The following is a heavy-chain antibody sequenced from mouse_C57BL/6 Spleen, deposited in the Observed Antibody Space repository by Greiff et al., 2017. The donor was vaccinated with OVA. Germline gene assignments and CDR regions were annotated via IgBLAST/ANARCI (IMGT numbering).Heavy chain of an antibody. CDR2: INPSNGGT. Sequence: QVHVKQPGTELVKPGASVKLSCKASGYTFTSYWMHWVKQRPGQGLEWIGNINPSNGGTNYNEKFKSKATLTVDKSSSTAYMQLSSLTSEDSAVYYCARRGSSYAMDYWGQGTSVTVSS. V-gene: IGHV1-53*01. CDR1: GYTFTSYW. J-gene: IGHJ4*01. D-gene: IGHD1-1*01. CDR3: ARRGSSYAMDY.